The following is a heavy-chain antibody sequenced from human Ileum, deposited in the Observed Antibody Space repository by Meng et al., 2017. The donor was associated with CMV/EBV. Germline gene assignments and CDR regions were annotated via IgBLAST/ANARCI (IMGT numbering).Heavy chain of an antibody. CDR3: AREAFDHGGNSGWFDP. Sequence: GESLKISCAASGFTFSSYEMNWVRQAPGKGLEWVSYLGSDGSTTYYADSVKGRFTISRDNAKKSLYLQMNSLRVEDTAVYYCAREAFDHGGNSGWFDPWGQGSLVTVSS. V-gene: IGHV3-48*03. D-gene: IGHD4-23*01. CDR1: GFTFSSYE. CDR2: LGSDGSTT. J-gene: IGHJ5*02.